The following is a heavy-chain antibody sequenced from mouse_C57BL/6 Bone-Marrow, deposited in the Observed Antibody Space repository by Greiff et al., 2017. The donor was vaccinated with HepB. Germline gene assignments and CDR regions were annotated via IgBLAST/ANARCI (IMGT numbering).Heavy chain of an antibody. J-gene: IGHJ2*01. V-gene: IGHV1-52*01. CDR2: IDPSDSET. CDR1: GYTFTSYW. D-gene: IGHD1-1*01. Sequence: QVQLKQPGAELVRPGSSVKLSCKASGYTFTSYWMHWVKQRPIQGLEWIGNIDPSDSETHYNQTFKDKATLTVDKSSSTSYMQLSSLTSEDSAVYYCARSPIYYYGSSYFDYWGQGTTLTVSS. CDR3: ARSPIYYYGSSYFDY.